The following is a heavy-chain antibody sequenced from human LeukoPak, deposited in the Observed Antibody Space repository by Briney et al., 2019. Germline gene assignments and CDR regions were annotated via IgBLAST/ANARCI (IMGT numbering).Heavy chain of an antibody. CDR1: EFTFSGYW. V-gene: IGHV3-7*01. CDR3: ARDGFVGAADP. D-gene: IGHD6-13*01. CDR2: INQDGSEK. Sequence: PGGSLRLSCAASEFTFSGYWMNWVRQAPGKGPEWVANINQDGSEKHYVDSVKGRFTISRDNAKNSLFLRMNSLRVEDTAVFYCARDGFVGAADPWGQGTLVTVSS. J-gene: IGHJ5*02.